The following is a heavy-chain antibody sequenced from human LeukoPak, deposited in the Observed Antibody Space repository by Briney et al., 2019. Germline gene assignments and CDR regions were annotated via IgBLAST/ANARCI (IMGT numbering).Heavy chain of an antibody. CDR3: ASQKRELDY. CDR2: IRFDGSKK. Sequence: GGSLRLSCAASGFIFNGSGMHWVRQAPGKGLAWVAFIRFDGSKKHYTDSVKGRFTISRDNSENTLYLQMNNLRPEDTAVYYCASQKRELDYWGQGTRVTVSS. D-gene: IGHD1-1*01. J-gene: IGHJ4*02. CDR1: GFIFNGSG. V-gene: IGHV3-30*02.